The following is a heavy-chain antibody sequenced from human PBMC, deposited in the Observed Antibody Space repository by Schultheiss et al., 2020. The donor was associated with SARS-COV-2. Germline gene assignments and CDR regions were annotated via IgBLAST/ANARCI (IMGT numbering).Heavy chain of an antibody. V-gene: IGHV4-39*07. CDR3: ARGPSIVVIPAAISGFDY. J-gene: IGHJ4*02. Sequence: SQTLSLTCTVSGGSISSSSYYWGWIRQPPGKGLEWIGSIYYSGSTNYNPSLKSRVTISVDTSKNQFSLKLSSVTAADTAVYYCARGPSIVVIPAAISGFDYWGQGTLVTVSS. D-gene: IGHD2-2*02. CDR1: GGSISSSSYY. CDR2: IYYSGST.